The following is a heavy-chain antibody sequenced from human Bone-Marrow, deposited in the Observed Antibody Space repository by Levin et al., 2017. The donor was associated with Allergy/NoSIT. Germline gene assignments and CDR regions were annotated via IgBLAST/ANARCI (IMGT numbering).Heavy chain of an antibody. D-gene: IGHD5-24*01. V-gene: IGHV3-7*01. CDR2: INQDGSET. CDR1: GFTFRSYW. Sequence: GESLKISCAASGFTFRSYWMTWVRQAPGKGLEWLAIINQDGSETYYVDSVTGRFTISRDNAKNSLYLQMNSLRAEDTAVYYCARRSHNAFNPWGQGTLVTVSS. J-gene: IGHJ5*02. CDR3: ARRSHNAFNP.